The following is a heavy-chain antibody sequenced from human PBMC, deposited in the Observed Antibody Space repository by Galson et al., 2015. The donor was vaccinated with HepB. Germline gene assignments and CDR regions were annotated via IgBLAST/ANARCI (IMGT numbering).Heavy chain of an antibody. CDR2: ISYDGSNK. Sequence: LRLSCAASGFTFSSYAMHWVRQAPGKGLEWVAVISYDGSNKYYADSVKGRFTISRDNSKNTLYLQMNSLRAEDTAVYYCARNVPTGSFDYWGQGTLVTVSS. CDR3: ARNVPTGSFDY. D-gene: IGHD1-1*01. V-gene: IGHV3-30*04. CDR1: GFTFSSYA. J-gene: IGHJ4*02.